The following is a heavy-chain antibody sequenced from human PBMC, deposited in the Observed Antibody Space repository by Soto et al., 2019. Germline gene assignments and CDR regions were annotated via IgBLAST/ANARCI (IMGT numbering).Heavy chain of an antibody. Sequence: QVQLVQSGAGVKKPGASVKVSCKASGYTFTSYGISWVRQAPGQGLEWMGWISAYNGNTNDAQKLQGRVTMTTDTSTSTAYMELRSLRSDDTAVYYCARSYDILTGYYMVDYWGQGTLVTVSS. CDR3: ARSYDILTGYYMVDY. J-gene: IGHJ4*02. CDR1: GYTFTSYG. D-gene: IGHD3-9*01. CDR2: ISAYNGNT. V-gene: IGHV1-18*01.